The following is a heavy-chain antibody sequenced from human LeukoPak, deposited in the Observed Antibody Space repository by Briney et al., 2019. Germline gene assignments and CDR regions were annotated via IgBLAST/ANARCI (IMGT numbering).Heavy chain of an antibody. CDR1: GFTFSSYS. D-gene: IGHD3-10*01. CDR2: ISSSSSYI. CDR3: ARGLRGVYDY. Sequence: GGSLRLSCAASGFTFSSYSMNWVRQAPGKGLEWVSSISSSSSYIYYADSVKGRFTNSRDNAKNSLYLQMNSLRAEDTAVYYCARGLRGVYDYWGQGTLVTVSS. V-gene: IGHV3-21*01. J-gene: IGHJ4*02.